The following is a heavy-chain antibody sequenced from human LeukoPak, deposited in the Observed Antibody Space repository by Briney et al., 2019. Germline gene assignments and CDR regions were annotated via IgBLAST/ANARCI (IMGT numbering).Heavy chain of an antibody. D-gene: IGHD3-22*01. V-gene: IGHV4-59*01. Sequence: PSETLSLTCTVSGGSISTYYWNWIRQPPGKGLEWIGYIYYSGSTNYNPSLTGRVTISVDTSKNQFSLKLSSVTAADTAVYYCAREYNYYDSSGGDAFEIWGQGTMVTVSS. CDR3: AREYNYYDSSGGDAFEI. J-gene: IGHJ3*02. CDR1: GGSISTYY. CDR2: IYYSGST.